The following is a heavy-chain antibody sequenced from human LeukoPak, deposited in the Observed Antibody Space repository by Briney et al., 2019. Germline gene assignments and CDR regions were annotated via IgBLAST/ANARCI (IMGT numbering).Heavy chain of an antibody. Sequence: PSETLSLTCTVSGGSISSGSYYWSWIRQPAGKGLEWIGRICTSGSTNYNPSLKSRVTISVDTSKNQFSLKLSSVTAADTAVYYCARRLGSSWYYWYAFDIWGQGTMVTVSS. D-gene: IGHD6-13*01. CDR1: GGSISSGSYY. CDR3: ARRLGSSWYYWYAFDI. J-gene: IGHJ3*02. CDR2: ICTSGST. V-gene: IGHV4-61*02.